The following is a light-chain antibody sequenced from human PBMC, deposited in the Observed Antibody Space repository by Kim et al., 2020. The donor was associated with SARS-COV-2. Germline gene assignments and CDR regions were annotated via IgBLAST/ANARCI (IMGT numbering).Light chain of an antibody. CDR1: SSDVGGYNY. J-gene: IGLJ3*02. Sequence: GPSVTISCTGTSSDVGGYNYVSWYQLHPGKAPKLMIYAVTERPSGVPAWFSGSKSGNTAFLTISGLQAEDEADYYCSSYADSSSLLFGGGTKVTVL. V-gene: IGLV2-11*01. CDR3: SSYADSSSLL. CDR2: AVT.